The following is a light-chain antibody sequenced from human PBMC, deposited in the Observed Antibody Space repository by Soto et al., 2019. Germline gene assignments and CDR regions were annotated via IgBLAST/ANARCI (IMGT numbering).Light chain of an antibody. CDR2: DAS. Sequence: DIQMTQSPSTLSASVGDRFTITCRASQSISSWLAWYQQKPGKAPKLLIYDASSLESGVPSRFSGSGSGTEFTLPISSLQPDDFATYYCQQYNSYPTFGQGTKVDIK. CDR1: QSISSW. J-gene: IGKJ1*01. CDR3: QQYNSYPT. V-gene: IGKV1-5*01.